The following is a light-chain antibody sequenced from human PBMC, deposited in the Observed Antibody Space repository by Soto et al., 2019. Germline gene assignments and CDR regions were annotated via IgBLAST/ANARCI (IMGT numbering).Light chain of an antibody. CDR2: LYSDGSH. CDR1: SGHNNYA. V-gene: IGLV4-69*01. Sequence: QSVLTQSPSASASLGASVKLTCTLSSGHNNYAIAWHQQQPEKGPRYLMKLYSDGSHSKGDGIPDRFSGSSSGAERHLTISGLQSEDEADYYCQTWGTAIHDVIFGGGTKLTVL. CDR3: QTWGTAIHDVI. J-gene: IGLJ2*01.